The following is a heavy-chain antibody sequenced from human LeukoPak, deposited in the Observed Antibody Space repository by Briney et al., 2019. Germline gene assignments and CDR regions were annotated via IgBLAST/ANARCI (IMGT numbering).Heavy chain of an antibody. V-gene: IGHV3-13*01. J-gene: IGHJ3*02. CDR1: GFTFSSYD. CDR2: IGTTGDT. CDR3: ARGKAYNSGWLLFDI. D-gene: IGHD6-19*01. Sequence: PGGSLRLSCAASGFTFSSYDMHWARQATGKGLEWVSGIGTTGDTYYPGSVKGRFSISRENDKNSLYLQMNSLRAGETAVYYCARGKAYNSGWLLFDIWGQGTMVTVSS.